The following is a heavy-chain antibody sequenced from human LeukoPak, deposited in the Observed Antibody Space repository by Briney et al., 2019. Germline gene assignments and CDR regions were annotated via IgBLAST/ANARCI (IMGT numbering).Heavy chain of an antibody. J-gene: IGHJ6*03. Sequence: GRSLRLSCAASGFTFSDYYMSWIRQAPGKGLEWVSYISSSGSTIYYADSVKGRFTISRDNAKNSLYLQMNSLRAEDTAVYYCARDSTRYSSSSWDYYYVDVWGEGTTVTVSS. CDR3: ARDSTRYSSSSWDYYYVDV. CDR2: ISSSGSTI. CDR1: GFTFSDYY. V-gene: IGHV3-11*01. D-gene: IGHD6-6*01.